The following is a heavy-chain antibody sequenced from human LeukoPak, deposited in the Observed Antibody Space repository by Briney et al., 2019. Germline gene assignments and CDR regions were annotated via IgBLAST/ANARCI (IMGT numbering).Heavy chain of an antibody. CDR3: TRGTIAMSVTTFDY. CDR1: GFTFSRYW. J-gene: IGHJ4*02. CDR2: INSDGSST. V-gene: IGHV3-74*03. Sequence: TGGSLRLSCAASGFTFSRYWMHWVRQAPGKGLVRVSRINSDGSSTTYADSVKGRFTISRDNAKNTLYLQMNSLRAEDTAVYYCTRGTIAMSVTTFDYWGQGALVTVSS. D-gene: IGHD6-19*01.